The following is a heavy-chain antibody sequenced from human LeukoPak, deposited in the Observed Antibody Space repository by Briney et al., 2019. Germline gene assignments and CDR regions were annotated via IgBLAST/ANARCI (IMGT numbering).Heavy chain of an antibody. CDR1: GNTFTSYY. Sequence: ASVKVSCKASGNTFTSYYMHWVRQAPGQRLEWMGLVNPSGYSTRYAQKFQGRVTMTRDTSTTIVYMELTSLRSEDTAVYYCARGWTTELSAMGYWGQGTLVTVSS. CDR2: VNPSGYST. J-gene: IGHJ4*02. CDR3: ARGWTTELSAMGY. V-gene: IGHV1-46*01. D-gene: IGHD4-11*01.